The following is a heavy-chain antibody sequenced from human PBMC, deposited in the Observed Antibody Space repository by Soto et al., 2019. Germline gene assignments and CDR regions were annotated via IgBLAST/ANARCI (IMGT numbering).Heavy chain of an antibody. CDR3: ARRRTPRITIFGVAPGIKGMDV. CDR2: MNPNSGNT. V-gene: IGHV1-8*01. J-gene: IGHJ6*02. CDR1: GYTFTSYD. D-gene: IGHD3-3*01. Sequence: ASVKVSCKASGYTFTSYDINWVRQATGQGLGWMGWMNPNSGNTGYAQKFQGRVTMTRNTSISTAYMELSSLRSEDTAVYYCARRRTPRITIFGVAPGIKGMDVWGQGTTVTVSS.